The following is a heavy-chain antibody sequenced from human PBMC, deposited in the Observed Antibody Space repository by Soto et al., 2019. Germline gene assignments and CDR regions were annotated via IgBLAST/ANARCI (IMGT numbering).Heavy chain of an antibody. Sequence: ASVKVSCKTSGYTFTGHHIHWVRQAPVQGLEWMGWINPISGGTKYREKFQGRVSITRDKSSSTAYMELSSLTSDDSAVYYCAKDGRHFSRGSCPQRHCGQGTLVTVST. CDR1: GYTFTGHH. CDR3: AKDGRHFSRGSCPQRH. D-gene: IGHD3-9*01. J-gene: IGHJ4*02. CDR2: INPISGGT. V-gene: IGHV1-2*02.